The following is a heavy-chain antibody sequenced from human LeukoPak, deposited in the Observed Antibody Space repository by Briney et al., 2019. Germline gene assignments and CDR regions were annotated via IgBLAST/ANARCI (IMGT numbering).Heavy chain of an antibody. CDR2: IYYTGNT. D-gene: IGHD5-12*01. V-gene: IGHV4-59*01. CDR3: AREPRATNYYYYGMDV. Sequence: PSETLSLTCTVSGGSLSSSFWSWIRQPPGKGLEWIGYIYYTGNTNYNPSLKSRVTISVDTSKNQFSLKLSSVTAADTAVYYCAREPRATNYYYYGMDVWGQGTTVTVSS. J-gene: IGHJ6*02. CDR1: GGSLSSSF.